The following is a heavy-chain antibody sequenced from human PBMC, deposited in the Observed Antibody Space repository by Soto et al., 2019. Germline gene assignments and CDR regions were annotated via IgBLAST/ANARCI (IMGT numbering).Heavy chain of an antibody. J-gene: IGHJ5*02. Sequence: KTGGSLRLSCAASGFTFSDYYMSWIRQAPGKGLEWVSYISSSGSTIYYADSVKGRFTISRDNAKNSLYLQMNSLRAEDTAVYYCARELVRFLEWLPRGWFDPWGQGTLVTVSS. CDR1: GFTFSDYY. CDR2: ISSSGSTI. V-gene: IGHV3-11*01. D-gene: IGHD3-3*01. CDR3: ARELVRFLEWLPRGWFDP.